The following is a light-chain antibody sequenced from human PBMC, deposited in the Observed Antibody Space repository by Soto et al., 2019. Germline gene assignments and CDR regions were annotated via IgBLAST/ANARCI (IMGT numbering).Light chain of an antibody. Sequence: QSVLTQPASVSGSPGQSITISCTGPSTDIGAYNYVSWYQQHPGKAPKLLIYEVTNRPSGVSNRFSGSKSGNTASLTISGLQDEDEANYYCSSYTSSSTLDVVFGGGTKLTVL. J-gene: IGLJ2*01. CDR2: EVT. CDR3: SSYTSSSTLDVV. V-gene: IGLV2-14*01. CDR1: STDIGAYNY.